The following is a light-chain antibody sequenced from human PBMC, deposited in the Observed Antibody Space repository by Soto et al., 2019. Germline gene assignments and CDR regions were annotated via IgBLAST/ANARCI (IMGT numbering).Light chain of an antibody. J-gene: IGLJ1*01. CDR1: SSNIGSNA. V-gene: IGLV1-47*01. Sequence: QSVLTQPPSASGTPGQRVTISCSGSSSNIGSNAVSWYQQLPGTAPKVLIYRTNQRPSGVPERFSASKSGTSASLAISGLRSEDEADYYCAAWDDSLSGLVFGTGTKLTVL. CDR2: RTN. CDR3: AAWDDSLSGLV.